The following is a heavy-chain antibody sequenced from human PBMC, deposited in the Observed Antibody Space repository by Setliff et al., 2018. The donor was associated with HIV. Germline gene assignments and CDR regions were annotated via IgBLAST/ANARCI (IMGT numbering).Heavy chain of an antibody. D-gene: IGHD3-10*01. J-gene: IGHJ5*02. Sequence: GGSLRLSCAASGFTFSTYSMNWVRQAPGKGLEWVSVITGDGSYTYYADSVKGRFTISRDNSKSTLYLQLNSLRAEDTAVYHCAKSGFGVVALGINNYFDPWGQGTLVTVSS. V-gene: IGHV3-23*01. CDR3: AKSGFGVVALGINNYFDP. CDR2: ITGDGSYT. CDR1: GFTFSTYS.